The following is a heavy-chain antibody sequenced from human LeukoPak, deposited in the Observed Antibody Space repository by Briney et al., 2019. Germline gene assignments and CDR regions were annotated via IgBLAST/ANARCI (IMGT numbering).Heavy chain of an antibody. CDR2: IVPHSGGT. D-gene: IGHD1-26*01. CDR1: GYTFSDYY. CDR3: ATLGATSFDY. J-gene: IGHJ4*02. Sequence: ASVKVCCKTSGYTFSDYYIHWVRQAPGQGLEWMGWIVPHSGGTKYAQKFQGRVTMTRDTSISTAYMELSRLRYDDTAVYYRATLGATSFDYWGQGALVTVSS. V-gene: IGHV1-2*02.